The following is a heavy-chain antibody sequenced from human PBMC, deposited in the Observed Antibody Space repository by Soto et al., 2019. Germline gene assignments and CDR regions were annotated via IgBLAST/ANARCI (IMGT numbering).Heavy chain of an antibody. V-gene: IGHV1-3*01. D-gene: IGHD5-12*01. J-gene: IGHJ3*02. CDR3: ARASRRWLVKWDDAFDI. CDR2: INAGNGNT. CDR1: GYTFTSYA. Sequence: QVQLVQSGAEVKKPGASVKVSCKASGYTFTSYAMHWVRQAPGQRLEWMGWINAGNGNTKYSQKFQGRVTITRDTSASTAYMELSSLRSEDTAVYYCARASRRWLVKWDDAFDIWGQGTMVTVSS.